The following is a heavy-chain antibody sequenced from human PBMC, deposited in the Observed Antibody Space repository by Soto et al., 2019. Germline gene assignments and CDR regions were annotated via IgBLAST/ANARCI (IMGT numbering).Heavy chain of an antibody. D-gene: IGHD3-22*01. J-gene: IGHJ5*02. CDR1: GYTFTSYG. Sequence: ASVKVSCKASGYTFTSYGISWVRQAPGQGLEWMGWISAYNGNTNYAQKLQGRVTMTTDTSTSTAYMELRSLRSDDTAVYYCAKEVNYYDSSGLFRFNPWGQGTLVTVSS. V-gene: IGHV1-18*01. CDR2: ISAYNGNT. CDR3: AKEVNYYDSSGLFRFNP.